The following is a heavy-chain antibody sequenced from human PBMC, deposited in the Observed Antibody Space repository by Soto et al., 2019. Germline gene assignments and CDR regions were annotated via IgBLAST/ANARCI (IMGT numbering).Heavy chain of an antibody. CDR2: ISADNGNT. D-gene: IGHD3-16*02. V-gene: IGHV1-18*01. CDR3: ARDIHGDYIWGSYRPTDY. Sequence: QVQLVQSGAEVKKPGASVKVSCKASGYTFTSYGISWVRQAPGQGLEWMGWISADNGNTNYAQKLQGRVTMTTDTSTSTAYMELRSLRSDDTAVYYCARDIHGDYIWGSYRPTDYWGQGTLVTVSS. CDR1: GYTFTSYG. J-gene: IGHJ4*02.